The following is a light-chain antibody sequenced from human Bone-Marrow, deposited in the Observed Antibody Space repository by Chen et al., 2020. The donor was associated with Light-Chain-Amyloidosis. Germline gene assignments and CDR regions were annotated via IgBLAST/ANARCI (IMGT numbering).Light chain of an antibody. J-gene: IGLJ3*02. Sequence: SYLLTQPSSVSVAPGQTATIACGGNNIGSTRVHWYQQTPGQAPLLVVYDDSARPSGIPEQLSGANSGNTATLTISRVEAGDEADYYCQVWDRSSDRPVFGGGTKLTVL. V-gene: IGLV3-21*02. CDR2: DDS. CDR1: NIGSTR. CDR3: QVWDRSSDRPV.